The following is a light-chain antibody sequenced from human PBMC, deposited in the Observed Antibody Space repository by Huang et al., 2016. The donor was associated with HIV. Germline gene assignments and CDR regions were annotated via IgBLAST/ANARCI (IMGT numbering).Light chain of an antibody. CDR1: QDISNY. V-gene: IGKV1-33*01. CDR2: DES. Sequence: DIQMTQSPFSLSASVGDRVTITCRASQDISNYLNWYQQKPGKAPKLLIYDESNLEIGVPLRVSGSGSGTDFTFTISSLQPEDIATYYCQQYDNLPWTFGQGTKVEIK. CDR3: QQYDNLPWT. J-gene: IGKJ1*01.